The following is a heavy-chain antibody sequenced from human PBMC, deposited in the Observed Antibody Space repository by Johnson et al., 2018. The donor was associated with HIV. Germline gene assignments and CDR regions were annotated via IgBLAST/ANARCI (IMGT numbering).Heavy chain of an antibody. CDR3: VRGRITLYIVDLRGGSFDM. Sequence: QMQLVESGGGVVQPGRSLRLSCAASGFTFSTYGMHWVRQAPGKGLEWVAVTWYDGSYQYYADSVKGRFSISRDNSRNTLYLQTNSLRAEDTAVYYCVRGRITLYIVDLRGGSFDMWGQGTAVTVSS. V-gene: IGHV3-33*08. D-gene: IGHD5-12*01. CDR2: TWYDGSYQ. CDR1: GFTFSTYG. J-gene: IGHJ3*02.